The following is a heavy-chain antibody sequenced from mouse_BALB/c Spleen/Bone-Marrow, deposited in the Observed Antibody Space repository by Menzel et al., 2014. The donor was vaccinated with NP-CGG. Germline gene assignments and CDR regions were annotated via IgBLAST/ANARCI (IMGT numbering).Heavy chain of an antibody. CDR3: ARDAMDY. V-gene: IGHV1S137*01. CDR2: ISTYYGDA. J-gene: IGHJ4*01. Sequence: SGAELVRPGVSVRISCKGSGYTFTDYAMHWVKQSHAKSLEWIGVISTYYGDASYNQKFKGKATTTVDKSSSTAYMELARLTSEDSAIYYCARDAMDYWGQGTSVTVSS. CDR1: GYTFTDYA.